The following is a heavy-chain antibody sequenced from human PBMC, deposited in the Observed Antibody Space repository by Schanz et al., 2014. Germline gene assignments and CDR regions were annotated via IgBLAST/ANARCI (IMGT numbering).Heavy chain of an antibody. J-gene: IGHJ6*02. Sequence: QVQLVQSGAEVKKPGASVKVSCKASGGTFDSYTLSWVRQAPGQGLEWMGWISANSGGTNYAQKFQGRVTMTRDTSISTAYMELSRLKSDDTAVYYCARALFGSGHGDVWGQGTTVTVSS. CDR1: GGTFDSYT. V-gene: IGHV1-2*02. D-gene: IGHD3-10*01. CDR3: ARALFGSGHGDV. CDR2: ISANSGGT.